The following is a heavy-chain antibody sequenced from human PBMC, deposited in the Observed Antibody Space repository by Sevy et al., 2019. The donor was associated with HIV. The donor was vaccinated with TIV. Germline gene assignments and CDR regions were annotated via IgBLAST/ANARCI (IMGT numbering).Heavy chain of an antibody. CDR1: GFTFSSYG. CDR3: AKDWTTGTHDEHFDC. CDR2: ISYDGSNK. V-gene: IGHV3-30*18. J-gene: IGHJ4*02. Sequence: GGSLRLSCAASGFTFSSYGMHWVRQAPGKGLEWVAVISYDGSNKYYADSVKGRFTISRDNSKNTLYLQMNSLRAEDTAVYYCAKDWTTGTHDEHFDCWGQGTLVTVSS. D-gene: IGHD1-1*01.